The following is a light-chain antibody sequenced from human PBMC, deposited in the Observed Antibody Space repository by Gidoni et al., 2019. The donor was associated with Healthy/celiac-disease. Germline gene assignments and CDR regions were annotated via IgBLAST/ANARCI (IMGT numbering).Light chain of an antibody. V-gene: IGKV3-20*01. J-gene: IGKJ4*01. CDR1: QSVSSSY. CDR2: GAS. CDR3: QQYGSSTLT. Sequence: EIVLTQSPGTLSLSPGESATLSCRASQSVSSSYLAWYQQKPGQAPRLLIYGASSRATCIPDRFSGSGSGTDFTLTISRLEPEDVAVYYCQQYGSSTLTFGGGTKVEIK.